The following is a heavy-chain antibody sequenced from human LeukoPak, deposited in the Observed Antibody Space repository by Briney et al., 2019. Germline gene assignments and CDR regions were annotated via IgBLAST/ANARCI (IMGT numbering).Heavy chain of an antibody. J-gene: IGHJ4*02. CDR2: IYHSGST. CDR3: ARGQRRLQDY. CDR1: GGSVSSDSYF. Sequence: SETLSLTCTVSGGSVSSDSYFWTWIRQPPGKGLEWIGYIYHSGSTNYNPSLKSRVTISLDTSKSQISLKLRSVTAADTAVYYCARGQRRLQDYWGQGTLVTVSS. V-gene: IGHV4-61*01.